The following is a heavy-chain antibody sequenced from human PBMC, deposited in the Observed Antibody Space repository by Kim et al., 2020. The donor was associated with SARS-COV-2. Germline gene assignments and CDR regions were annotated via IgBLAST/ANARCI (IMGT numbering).Heavy chain of an antibody. V-gene: IGHV3-53*01. CDR3: ARATMVRGVIITSYYGMDV. Sequence: GGSLRLSCAASGFTVSSNYMSWVRQAPGKGLEWVSVIYSGGSTYYADSVKGRFTISRDNSKNTLYLQMNSLRAEDTAVYYCARATMVRGVIITSYYGMDVWGQGTTVTVSS. J-gene: IGHJ6*02. D-gene: IGHD3-10*01. CDR1: GFTVSSNY. CDR2: IYSGGST.